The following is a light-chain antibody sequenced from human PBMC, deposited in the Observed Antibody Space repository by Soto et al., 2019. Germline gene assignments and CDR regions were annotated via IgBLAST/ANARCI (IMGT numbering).Light chain of an antibody. Sequence: DIQMTQAPSTRSASVGDRVTITCRASQSISSWLAWYQQRPGKAPKLLIYDGSSLESGDPSRFSGSGSGTEFTLTTSSLQPDDFASYYCQQYNIYSTFGQGTQVDIK. V-gene: IGKV1-5*01. CDR1: QSISSW. J-gene: IGKJ1*01. CDR3: QQYNIYST. CDR2: DGS.